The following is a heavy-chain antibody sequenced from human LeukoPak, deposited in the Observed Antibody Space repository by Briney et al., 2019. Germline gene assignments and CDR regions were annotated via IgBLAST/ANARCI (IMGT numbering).Heavy chain of an antibody. J-gene: IGHJ4*02. CDR1: GGSISSSSYY. Sequence: SETLSLTCTVSGGSISSSSYYWGWIRQPPGKGLEWIGSIYYSGSTYYNPSLKSRVTISVDTSKNQFSLKLSSVTAADTAMYYCAREFSSGYYLYYFDYWGQGTLVTVSS. V-gene: IGHV4-39*07. D-gene: IGHD3-22*01. CDR3: AREFSSGYYLYYFDY. CDR2: IYYSGST.